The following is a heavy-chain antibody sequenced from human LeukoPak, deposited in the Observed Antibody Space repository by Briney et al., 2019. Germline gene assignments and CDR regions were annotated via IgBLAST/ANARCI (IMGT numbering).Heavy chain of an antibody. V-gene: IGHV3-33*01. Sequence: GGSLRLSCAASGFTFSSYGMHWVRQAPGKGLEWVAVIWYDGSNKYYADSVKGRFTISRDNSKNTLYLQMNSLRAEDTAVYYCARGVVWYRSSSGEIGYWGQGTLVTVSS. J-gene: IGHJ4*02. D-gene: IGHD6-6*01. CDR3: ARGVVWYRSSSGEIGY. CDR2: IWYDGSNK. CDR1: GFTFSSYG.